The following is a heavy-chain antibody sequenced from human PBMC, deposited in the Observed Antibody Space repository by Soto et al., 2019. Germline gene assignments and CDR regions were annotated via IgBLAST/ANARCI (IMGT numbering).Heavy chain of an antibody. CDR1: GASITSGGYY. J-gene: IGHJ4*02. CDR2: IYYSVTT. Sequence: QVQLQESGPGLVKPSQTLSLTCTVSGASITSGGYYWSWIRQHPGKGLEWIGYIYYSVTTYYNPSLKSRVIISVDTSKNQFSLNLSSVTAADTAVYYCARAENERAGIYSPPDYWGQGTLVTVSS. CDR3: ARAENERAGIYSPPDY. D-gene: IGHD5-12*01. V-gene: IGHV4-31*03.